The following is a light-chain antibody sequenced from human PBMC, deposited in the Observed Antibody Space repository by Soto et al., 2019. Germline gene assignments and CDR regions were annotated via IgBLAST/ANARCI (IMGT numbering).Light chain of an antibody. Sequence: QSVLTQPPSVSAAPGQKVTISCSGSSSNIGNDYVAWYLQVPGTAPKLLIYGNVDRPSGVPDRFSGSKSGTSASLAITGLQAEDEADYYCQSYDSSLSGWVFGGGTKLTVL. CDR1: SSNIGNDYV. J-gene: IGLJ3*02. V-gene: IGLV1-40*01. CDR3: QSYDSSLSGWV. CDR2: GNV.